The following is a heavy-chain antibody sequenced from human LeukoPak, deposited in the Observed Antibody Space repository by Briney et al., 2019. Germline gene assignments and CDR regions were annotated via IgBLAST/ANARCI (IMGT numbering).Heavy chain of an antibody. CDR3: TTIVTVVPNY. CDR2: IKSKTDGRTT. CDR1: GFTFSNAW. J-gene: IGHJ4*02. D-gene: IGHD4-23*01. Sequence: PGGSLRLSCAASGFTFSNAWMSWVRQAPGKGLEWVGRIKSKTDGRTTDYAAPVKGRFTISRDDSKNTLYLQMNSLKTEDTVVYYCTTIVTVVPNYWGQGTLVTVSS. V-gene: IGHV3-15*01.